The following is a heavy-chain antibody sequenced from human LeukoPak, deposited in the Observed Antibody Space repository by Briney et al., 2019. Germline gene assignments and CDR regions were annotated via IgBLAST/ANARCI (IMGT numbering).Heavy chain of an antibody. CDR3: ARDRLHYGEYEKTFDY. Sequence: GGSLRFSCAASRFTFSSYSMNWVRQAPRKGLEWVSAIGSSSSYIYYADSVKGRFTISRDNAKNSLYLQMNSLRAEDTAVYYCARDRLHYGEYEKTFDYWGQGTLVSVSS. D-gene: IGHD4-17*01. CDR1: RFTFSSYS. CDR2: IGSSSSYI. V-gene: IGHV3-21*01. J-gene: IGHJ4*02.